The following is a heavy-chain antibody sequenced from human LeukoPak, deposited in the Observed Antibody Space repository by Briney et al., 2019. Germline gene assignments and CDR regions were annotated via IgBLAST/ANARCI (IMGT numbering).Heavy chain of an antibody. J-gene: IGHJ4*02. CDR2: INSAGNTT. CDR3: ARGMRGSSAFDC. V-gene: IGHV3-74*01. D-gene: IGHD3-16*01. Sequence: GGSLRLSCAASGLTFTRYWMHWVRQAPGKGLVWFSRINSAGNTTDYAESVKGRFSISRDNSKNTLSLQMNNLRVEDTAVYYCARGMRGSSAFDCWGQGTLVTVSS. CDR1: GLTFTRYW.